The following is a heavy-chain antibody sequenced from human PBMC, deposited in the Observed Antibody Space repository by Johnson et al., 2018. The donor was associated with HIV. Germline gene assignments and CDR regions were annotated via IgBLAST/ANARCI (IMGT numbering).Heavy chain of an antibody. CDR2: ISYDGSNK. CDR3: ARESPGGNALDL. V-gene: IGHV3-30*03. J-gene: IGHJ3*01. D-gene: IGHD1-14*01. CDR1: GFTVSSNY. Sequence: QVQLVESGGGLVKPGGSLRLSCAASGFTVSSNYMSWVRQAPGKGLEWVAVISYDGSNKYYADSVKGRFTISRDNSKNTLYLQMNSLRAEDTAVHYCARESPGGNALDLWGQGTMVTVSS.